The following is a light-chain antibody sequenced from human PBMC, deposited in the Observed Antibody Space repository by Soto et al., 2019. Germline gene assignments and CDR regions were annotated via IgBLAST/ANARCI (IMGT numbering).Light chain of an antibody. CDR2: DNN. J-gene: IGLJ3*02. V-gene: IGLV1-51*01. Sequence: QSVLTQPPSVSWAPGQKVTISCSGSSSNIGNNYVSWYQQLPGTAPKLLIYDNNKRPSGIPDRFSGSKSGTSATLGITGLQTGDEADYYCGTWDSSLSAGVFGGGTKVTVL. CDR3: GTWDSSLSAGV. CDR1: SSNIGNNY.